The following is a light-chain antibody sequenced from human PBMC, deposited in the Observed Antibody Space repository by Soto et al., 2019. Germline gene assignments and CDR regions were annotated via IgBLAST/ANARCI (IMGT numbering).Light chain of an antibody. CDR1: QSISSW. CDR3: QQYNSYSPEGT. Sequence: DIQMTQSPSTLSASVGDRVTITCWASQSISSWLAWYQQKPGKAPKLLIYKASSLESGVPSRFSGSGSGTEFTLTISSLQPDDFATYYCQQYNSYSPEGTFGQGTKVDIK. CDR2: KAS. V-gene: IGKV1-5*03. J-gene: IGKJ1*01.